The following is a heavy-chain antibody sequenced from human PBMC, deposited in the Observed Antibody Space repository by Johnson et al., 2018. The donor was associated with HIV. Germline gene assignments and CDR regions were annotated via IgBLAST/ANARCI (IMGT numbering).Heavy chain of an antibody. CDR3: ARGYYYDSSGYYAFDI. CDR2: ILYDGSNK. J-gene: IGHJ3*02. V-gene: IGHV3-30-3*01. D-gene: IGHD3-22*01. Sequence: QVQLVESGGGVAQPGRSLRLSCAASGFTFSFYAMHWVRQAPGKGLEWVALILYDGSNKYYADSVKGRFTISRDNSKNTLSLQMNSLRAEDTAVYYCARGYYYDSSGYYAFDIWGQGTMVTVSS. CDR1: GFTFSFYA.